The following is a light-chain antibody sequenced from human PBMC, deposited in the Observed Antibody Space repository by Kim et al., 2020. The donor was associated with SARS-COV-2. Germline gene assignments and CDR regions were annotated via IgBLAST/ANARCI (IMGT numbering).Light chain of an antibody. CDR2: DDS. V-gene: IGLV3-21*03. Sequence: GNTATIACGGNNIGNKRVHWYQQKPGQAPVLVVYDDSDRPSGIPERFSGSNSGNTATLTISRVEAGDEADYYCHVWDSSSDHVGYVFGTGTKVTVL. CDR3: HVWDSSSDHVGYV. J-gene: IGLJ1*01. CDR1: NIGNKR.